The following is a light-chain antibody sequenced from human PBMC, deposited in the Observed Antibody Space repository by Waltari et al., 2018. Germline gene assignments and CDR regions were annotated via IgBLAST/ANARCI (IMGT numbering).Light chain of an antibody. CDR1: SSDVGGYNY. CDR3: CSYAGSYTYV. CDR2: DVS. V-gene: IGLV2-11*01. Sequence: QSALTPPRSVSGSPGQSVTISCTGTSSDVGGYNYFSWYQQHPGKAPKLMIYDVSKRPSGVADRFSGSKSGNTASLTISGLQAEDEADYYCCSYAGSYTYVFGTGTKVTVL. J-gene: IGLJ1*01.